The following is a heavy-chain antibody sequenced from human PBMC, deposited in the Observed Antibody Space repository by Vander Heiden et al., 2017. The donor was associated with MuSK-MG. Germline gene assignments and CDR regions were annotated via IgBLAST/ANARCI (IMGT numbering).Heavy chain of an antibody. Sequence: QVTLRESGPALVKPTQTLTLTCTFSGFSLSTSGMCVSWIRQPPGKALEWLARIDWDDDKYYSTSLKTRLTISKDTSKNQVVLTMTNMDPVDTATYYCARLYGGTSYFDYWGQGTLVTVSS. CDR2: IDWDDDK. CDR3: ARLYGGTSYFDY. CDR1: GFSLSTSGMC. V-gene: IGHV2-70*15. J-gene: IGHJ4*02. D-gene: IGHD4-17*01.